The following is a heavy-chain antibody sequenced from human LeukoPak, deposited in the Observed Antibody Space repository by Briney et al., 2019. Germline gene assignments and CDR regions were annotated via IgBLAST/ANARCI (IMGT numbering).Heavy chain of an antibody. D-gene: IGHD2-2*02. CDR1: GFTFSSYG. CDR3: AKGGLGIGYCTSTSCYTGFDY. J-gene: IGHJ4*02. V-gene: IGHV3-30*02. Sequence: GGSLRLSCAASGFTFSSYGMHWVRQAPGKGLEWVTFIRYDGGNKYYADSVKGRFTISRDNSKSTLYLQMNSLRAEDTAVYYCAKGGLGIGYCTSTSCYTGFDYWGQGTLVTVSS. CDR2: IRYDGGNK.